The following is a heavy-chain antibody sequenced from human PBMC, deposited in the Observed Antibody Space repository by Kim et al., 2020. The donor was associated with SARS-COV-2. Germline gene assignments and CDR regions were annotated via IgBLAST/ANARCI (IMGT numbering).Heavy chain of an antibody. CDR2: ISAYNGNT. Sequence: ASVKVSCKASGYTFTSYGISWVRQAPGQGLEWMGWISAYNGNTNYAQKLQGRVTMTTDTSTSTAYMELRSLRSDDTAVYYCARDRWFCSSTSCYFSYFDLWGRGTLVTVSS. D-gene: IGHD2-2*01. CDR1: GYTFTSYG. J-gene: IGHJ2*01. CDR3: ARDRWFCSSTSCYFSYFDL. V-gene: IGHV1-18*01.